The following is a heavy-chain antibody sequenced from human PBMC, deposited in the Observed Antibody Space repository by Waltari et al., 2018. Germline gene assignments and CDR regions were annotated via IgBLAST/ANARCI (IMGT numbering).Heavy chain of an antibody. CDR2: IKRKTYGGTT. J-gene: IGHJ4*02. Sequence: EVQLVESGGGLVKPGGSLRLSCAASGFTFSNAWMSWVRQAPGKGVGWVGRIKRKTYGGTTDYAATVKGRFNISRDDSKNTLYLQMNSLKTEDTAVYYCTTRFVSDYWGQGTLVTVSS. V-gene: IGHV3-15*01. CDR1: GFTFSNAW. CDR3: TTRFVSDY.